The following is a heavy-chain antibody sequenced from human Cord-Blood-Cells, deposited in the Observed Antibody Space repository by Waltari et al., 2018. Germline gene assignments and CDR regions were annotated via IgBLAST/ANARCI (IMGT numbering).Heavy chain of an antibody. CDR1: GFTFSSYG. CDR3: AKDRGWGYLDY. J-gene: IGHJ4*02. V-gene: IGHV3-30*18. Sequence: QVQLVESGGGVVQPGRSLRLSCAASGFTFSSYGMHWVRQAPGKGLEWVAVISYDGSNKYYAVTVKGRFTISRDNSKNTLYLQMNSLRAEDTAVYYCAKDRGWGYLDYWGQGTLVTVSS. D-gene: IGHD7-27*01. CDR2: ISYDGSNK.